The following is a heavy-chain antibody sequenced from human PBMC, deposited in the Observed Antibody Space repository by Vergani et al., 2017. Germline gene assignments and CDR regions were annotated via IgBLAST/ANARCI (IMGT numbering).Heavy chain of an antibody. CDR2: ISGSGDNT. V-gene: IGHV3-23*01. CDR1: GFTFSNYA. J-gene: IGHJ1*01. Sequence: EVQLLESGGGLVQPGGSLRLSCAASGFTFSNYAMSWVRQAPGKGLEWVSVISGSGDNTYYADSVKGRFTISRDNSKNTLYLQMNSLRAEDTAVYYCARLIVAPRRGNFQHWGQGTLVTVSS. D-gene: IGHD3-22*01. CDR3: ARLIVAPRRGNFQH.